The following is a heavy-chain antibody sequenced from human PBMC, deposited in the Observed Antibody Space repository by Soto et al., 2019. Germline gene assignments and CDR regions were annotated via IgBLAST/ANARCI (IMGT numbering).Heavy chain of an antibody. CDR3: AKDHITIFGASPLNLFDS. J-gene: IGHJ5*01. Sequence: GGSLSLSCAASGFPFTNYWMNWVRQTPGTGLMWVSRISPDGSDVGYADSVEGRFTVSRDNAKNTLYLQMNSLRAEDTAVYYCAKDHITIFGASPLNLFDSWGQGTLVTVYS. CDR1: GFPFTNYW. CDR2: ISPDGSDV. V-gene: IGHV3-74*01. D-gene: IGHD3-3*01.